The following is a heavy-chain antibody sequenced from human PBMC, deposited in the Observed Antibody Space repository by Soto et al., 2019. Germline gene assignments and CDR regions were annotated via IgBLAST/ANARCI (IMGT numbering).Heavy chain of an antibody. Sequence: GASVKVSCKASGGTFSSYAISWVRQAPGQGLEWMGGIIPIFGTANYAQKFQGRVTITADESTSTAYMELSSLGSEDTAVYYCARAAYYYDSSGYPYWYFDLWGRGTLVTSPQ. D-gene: IGHD3-22*01. J-gene: IGHJ2*01. CDR2: IIPIFGTA. V-gene: IGHV1-69*13. CDR3: ARAAYYYDSSGYPYWYFDL. CDR1: GGTFSSYA.